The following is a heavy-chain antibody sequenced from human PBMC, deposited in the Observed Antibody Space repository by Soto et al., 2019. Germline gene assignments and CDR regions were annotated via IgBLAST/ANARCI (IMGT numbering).Heavy chain of an antibody. CDR1: GDAFSINA. Sequence: PGGSLRLACVDSGDAFSINAMSWVRQAPGKGLEWVSCISASGGTMHEADSVKGRFTISRDNSKNTLYLQMNSLRVEETAVYYCGKALRVADEGGYRNDYELGTYYVYYWGQGTPVTVSS. J-gene: IGHJ4*02. CDR2: ISASGGTM. CDR3: GKALRVADEGGYRNDYELGTYYVYY. V-gene: IGHV3-23*01. D-gene: IGHD5-18*01.